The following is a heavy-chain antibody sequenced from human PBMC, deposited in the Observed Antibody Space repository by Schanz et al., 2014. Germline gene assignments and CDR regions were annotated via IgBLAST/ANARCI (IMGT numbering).Heavy chain of an antibody. CDR3: ARDRRFFDRDDLYYFDS. CDR1: GYTFTSYG. Sequence: QIQLVQSGPEVKKPGATVKVSCKASGYTFTSYGISWVRQATGQGLEWMGWISVYNHNKEYDQKFQGRVTMTTDTSTSTAYMALTDLRSDDTAVYYCARDRRFFDRDDLYYFDSWGQGTLVTVSS. V-gene: IGHV1-18*01. J-gene: IGHJ4*02. D-gene: IGHD3-3*01. CDR2: ISVYNHNK.